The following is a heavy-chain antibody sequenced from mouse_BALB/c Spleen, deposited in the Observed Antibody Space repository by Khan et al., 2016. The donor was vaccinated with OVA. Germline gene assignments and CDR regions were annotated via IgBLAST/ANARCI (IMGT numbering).Heavy chain of an antibody. CDR3: AGGGRRVVFDY. CDR1: GFNIKDTY. J-gene: IGHJ2*01. D-gene: IGHD1-1*01. CDR2: IDPANGNT. Sequence: EVQLQQSGAELVKPGASVKLSCTASGFNIKDTYMHWVKQRPEQGLEWIGRIDPANGNTKYDPKFQGKATITADTSSNTAYLQLSSLTSEDTAVYYCAGGGRRVVFDYWGKGTTLPVSS. V-gene: IGHV14-3*02.